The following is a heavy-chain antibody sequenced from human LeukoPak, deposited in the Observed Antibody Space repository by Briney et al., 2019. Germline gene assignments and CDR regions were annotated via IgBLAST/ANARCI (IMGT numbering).Heavy chain of an antibody. V-gene: IGHV1-2*06. Sequence: GASVKVSGKASGYTFTGYYMHWVRQAPGQGLEWMGRINPNSGGTNYAQKFQGRVTMTRDTSISTAYMELSRLRSDDTAVYYCARASSGWYGFDYWGQGTLVTVSS. CDR1: GYTFTGYY. CDR3: ARASSGWYGFDY. D-gene: IGHD6-19*01. CDR2: INPNSGGT. J-gene: IGHJ4*02.